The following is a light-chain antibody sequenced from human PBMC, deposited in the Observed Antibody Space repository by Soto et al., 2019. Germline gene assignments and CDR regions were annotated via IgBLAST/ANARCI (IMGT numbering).Light chain of an antibody. V-gene: IGKV3-15*01. CDR1: QSVSSN. J-gene: IGKJ5*01. CDR3: QQYNNWPPIT. CDR2: DAA. Sequence: EIELTQSPATLSLSPGERSTLSCRSSQSVSSNLAWYQQKPGQSPRLLIYDAANRATGIPDRFSGSGSVTEFTLTISSLQSEDFAVYYCQQYNNWPPITFGQGTRLEIK.